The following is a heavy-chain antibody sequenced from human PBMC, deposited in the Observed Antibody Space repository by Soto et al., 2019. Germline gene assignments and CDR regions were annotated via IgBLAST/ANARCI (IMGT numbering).Heavy chain of an antibody. V-gene: IGHV4-31*03. Sequence: HSETLSLTCTVSGGSISSGGYYWSWIRQHPGKGLEWIGYIYYSGSTYYNPSLKSRVTISVDTSKNQFSLKLSSVTAADTAVYYCARGYCSSTSCHHGMDVWGQGTTVTVSS. J-gene: IGHJ6*02. CDR2: IYYSGST. D-gene: IGHD2-2*01. CDR3: ARGYCSSTSCHHGMDV. CDR1: GGSISSGGYY.